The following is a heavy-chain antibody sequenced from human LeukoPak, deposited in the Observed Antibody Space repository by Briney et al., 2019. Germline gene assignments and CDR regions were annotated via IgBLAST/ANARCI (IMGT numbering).Heavy chain of an antibody. V-gene: IGHV3-23*01. D-gene: IGHD3-3*01. CDR1: GFIFSHYG. Sequence: TGGSLRLSCAASGFIFSHYGMSWVRQAPGKGLEWVSSIRGRGSPTYYADSVKGRFTILRDNSQNTVDLRIHSLRVEDTATYYCAKDRDYCFWSGYYYWGQGTLVTVSS. CDR2: IRGRGSPT. CDR3: AKDRDYCFWSGYYY. J-gene: IGHJ4*02.